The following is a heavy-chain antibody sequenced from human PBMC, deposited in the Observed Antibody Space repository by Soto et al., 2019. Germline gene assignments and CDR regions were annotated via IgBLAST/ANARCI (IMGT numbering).Heavy chain of an antibody. CDR1: GYTFTGYY. Sequence: ASVKVSCKASGYTFTGYYMHWVRQAPGQGLEWMGWINPNSGGTNYAQKFQCWVTMTRDSSISTAYMELSRLRSDDTAVYYCARVLYNWNDSFGYWGQGTLVTVSS. D-gene: IGHD1-1*01. V-gene: IGHV1-2*04. CDR2: INPNSGGT. CDR3: ARVLYNWNDSFGY. J-gene: IGHJ4*02.